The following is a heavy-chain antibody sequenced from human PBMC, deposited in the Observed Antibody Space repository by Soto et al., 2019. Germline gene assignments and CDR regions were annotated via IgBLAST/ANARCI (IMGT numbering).Heavy chain of an antibody. J-gene: IGHJ3*02. CDR2: IYYSGST. D-gene: IGHD5-12*01. CDR1: GGSISSYY. V-gene: IGHV4-59*08. CDR3: ARRGYSGYDSDAFDI. Sequence: SETLSLTCTVSGGSISSYYWSWIRQPPGKGLEWIGYIYYSGSTNYNPSLKSRVTISVDTSKNQFSLKLSSVTAADTAVYYCARRGYSGYDSDAFDIWGQGTMVTVSS.